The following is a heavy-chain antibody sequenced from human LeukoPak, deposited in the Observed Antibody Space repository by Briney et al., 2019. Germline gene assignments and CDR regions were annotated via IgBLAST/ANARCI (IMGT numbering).Heavy chain of an antibody. CDR1: GGSISSYY. CDR2: IYYSGST. D-gene: IGHD4-11*01. J-gene: IGHJ3*02. CDR3: ARRTNLLTTAHDAFDI. Sequence: SETLSLTCTVSGGSISSYYWSWIRQPPGKGLEWIGYIYYSGSTNYNPSLKSRVTISVDTSKNQFSLKLSSATAADTAVYYCARRTNLLTTAHDAFDIWGQGTVVTVSS. V-gene: IGHV4-59*08.